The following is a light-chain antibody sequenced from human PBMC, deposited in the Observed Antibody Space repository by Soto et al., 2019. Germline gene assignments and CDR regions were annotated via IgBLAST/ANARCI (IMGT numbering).Light chain of an antibody. J-gene: IGKJ1*01. CDR3: QQYGSSRT. V-gene: IGKV3-20*01. CDR2: AAS. CDR1: QSVSSSY. Sequence: EIVLTHSPGTLSLSPGERATLSCRASQSVSSSYLAWYQQKPGQAPRLLIYAASSRATGIPDRFSGSGSGTDFTLTISRLEPEVFAVYYCQQYGSSRTFGQGTKVEIK.